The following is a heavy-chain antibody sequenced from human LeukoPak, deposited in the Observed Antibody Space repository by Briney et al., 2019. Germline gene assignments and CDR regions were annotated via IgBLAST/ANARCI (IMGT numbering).Heavy chain of an antibody. V-gene: IGHV3-30*18. Sequence: GRSLRLSCAASGFTFSSYGMHWVRQAPCKGLDWVAVISYDRSNKYYADSVKGRFTITRDNSRNTLYLQMNSRRPEDTAVYYCAKDLGSSGYFDYWSQGTLVTVSS. J-gene: IGHJ4*02. CDR3: AKDLGSSGYFDY. D-gene: IGHD3-22*01. CDR2: ISYDRSNK. CDR1: GFTFSSYG.